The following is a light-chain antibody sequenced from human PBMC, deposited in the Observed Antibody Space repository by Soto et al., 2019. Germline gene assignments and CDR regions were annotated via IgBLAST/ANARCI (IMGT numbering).Light chain of an antibody. CDR3: QPYNNWPLT. V-gene: IGKV3D-15*01. Sequence: EIVLTQSPATLSLSPGERATLSCRASQSVGNNLAWYQQKPGQAPGLLIYEASTRATGIPARFSGSGSGTEFTLTINSLQSEDFAVYYCQPYNNWPLTFGGGTKVDIK. CDR2: EAS. J-gene: IGKJ4*01. CDR1: QSVGNN.